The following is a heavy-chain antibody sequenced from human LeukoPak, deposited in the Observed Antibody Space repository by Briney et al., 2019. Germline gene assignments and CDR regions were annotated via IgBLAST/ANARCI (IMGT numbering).Heavy chain of an antibody. Sequence: PGGSLRLSCAASGFTFSSYGMHWVRQAPGKGLEWVALISYDGSNKYYADSMKGRFTISRDNSKNTLYLQMNSLRAEDTAVYYCAKPGSGSYNYYFDYWGQGTLVTVSS. CDR1: GFTFSSYG. J-gene: IGHJ4*02. D-gene: IGHD3-10*01. CDR2: ISYDGSNK. CDR3: AKPGSGSYNYYFDY. V-gene: IGHV3-30*18.